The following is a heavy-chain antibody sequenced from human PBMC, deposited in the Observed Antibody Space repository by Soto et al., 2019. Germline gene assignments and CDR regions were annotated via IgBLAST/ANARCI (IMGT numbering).Heavy chain of an antibody. V-gene: IGHV3-23*01. D-gene: IGHD6-19*01. J-gene: IGHJ4*02. CDR3: AKEGTSVWYYFAY. Sequence: GGSLRLSCAASGFTFSSYAMNWVSQAPGKGLEWVSTISGSGGSPYSADSVKGRFTISRDNSKNTLYLQMNSLRAEDTAIYYCAKEGTSVWYYFAYWGQGTLVTVSS. CDR1: GFTFSSYA. CDR2: ISGSGGSP.